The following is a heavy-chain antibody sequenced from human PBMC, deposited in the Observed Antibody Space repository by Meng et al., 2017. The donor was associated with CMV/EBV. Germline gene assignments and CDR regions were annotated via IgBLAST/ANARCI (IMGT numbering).Heavy chain of an antibody. D-gene: IGHD5-24*01. CDR3: ARGRAERSGWLSRDY. CDR2: INHSGST. CDR1: GGSFSGYY. V-gene: IGHV4-34*01. J-gene: IGHJ4*02. Sequence: VYGGSFSGYYWSWIRQPPGKGLEWIGEINHSGSTNYNPSLKSRVTISVDTSKNQFSLKLSSVTAADTAVYYCARGRAERSGWLSRDYWGQGTLVTVSS.